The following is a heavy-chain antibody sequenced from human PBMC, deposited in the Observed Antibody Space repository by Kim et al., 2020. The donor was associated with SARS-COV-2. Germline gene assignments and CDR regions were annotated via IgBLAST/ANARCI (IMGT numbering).Heavy chain of an antibody. J-gene: IGHJ6*02. CDR3: ARDPRGDWAYYYYGMDV. CDR2: ISSSGSTI. Sequence: GGSLRLSCAASGFTFSDYYMSWIRQAPGKGLEWVSYISSSGSTIYYADSVKGRFTISRDNAKNSLYLQMNSLRAEDTAVYYCARDPRGDWAYYYYGMDVWGQGTTVTVSS. CDR1: GFTFSDYY. V-gene: IGHV3-11*01. D-gene: IGHD2-21*02.